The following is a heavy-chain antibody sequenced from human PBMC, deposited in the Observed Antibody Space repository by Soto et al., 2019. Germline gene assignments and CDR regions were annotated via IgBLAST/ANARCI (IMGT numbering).Heavy chain of an antibody. CDR2: MNPNSGNT. D-gene: IGHD3-3*01. J-gene: IGHJ4*02. V-gene: IGHV1-8*01. Sequence: GASVKVSCKASGYTFTSYDINWVRQATGQGLEWMGWMNPNSGNTGYAQKFQGRVTMTRNTSISTAYMELSSLRSEDTAVYYCARGLDNGVLEWLLWSFDYWGQGTLVTVSS. CDR3: ARGLDNGVLEWLLWSFDY. CDR1: GYTFTSYD.